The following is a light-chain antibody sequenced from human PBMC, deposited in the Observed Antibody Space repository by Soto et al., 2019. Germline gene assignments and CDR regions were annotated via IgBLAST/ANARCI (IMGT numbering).Light chain of an antibody. J-gene: IGKJ1*01. CDR1: QSVRNSL. V-gene: IGKV3-20*01. CDR3: HQYDSIVQT. CDR2: DAS. Sequence: EIVLTQSPGTVSLSAGEGATRXXRASQSVRNSLLAWYQQKPGQPPSLLTYDASTRATATPERFSGSGSGTDFTLTISRLEPEDFAVYYCHQYDSIVQTFGQGTKVDI.